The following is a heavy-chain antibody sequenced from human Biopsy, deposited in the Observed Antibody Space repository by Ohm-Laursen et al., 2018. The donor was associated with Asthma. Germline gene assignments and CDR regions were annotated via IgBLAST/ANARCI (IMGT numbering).Heavy chain of an antibody. D-gene: IGHD3-3*01. CDR1: GLSSSAYY. J-gene: IGHJ6*02. CDR3: ARGPEWSGLDI. CDR2: SDHRGNT. Sequence: TLSLTCSMYGLSSSAYYWTWIRQTPGKGLEWIGESDHRGNTNTNATLKSRVTISKAKSANEFSPKMKSVTAADTAIYYCARGPEWSGLDIWGQGTTVTVSS. V-gene: IGHV4-34*01.